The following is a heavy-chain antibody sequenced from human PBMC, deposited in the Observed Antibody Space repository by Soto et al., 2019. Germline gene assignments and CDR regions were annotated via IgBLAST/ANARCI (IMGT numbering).Heavy chain of an antibody. D-gene: IGHD3-10*01. CDR1: RGTFSSYF. Sequence: SEKVVSEATRGTFSSYFVSWVRQAPGQGLEWMGGIIPIYGTANYAQKFEDRVTITADESTSTAYMELSRLTSEDTAVYYCGSIGAYYGMDVWGQGTTVTVSS. J-gene: IGHJ6*02. V-gene: IGHV1-69*01. CDR3: GSIGAYYGMDV. CDR2: IIPIYGTA.